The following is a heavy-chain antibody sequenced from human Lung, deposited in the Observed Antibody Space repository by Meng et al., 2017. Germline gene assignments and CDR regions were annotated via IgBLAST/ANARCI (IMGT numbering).Heavy chain of an antibody. V-gene: IGHV4-34*02. CDR1: GGAFSGYY. CDR3: VRRTYSSGWYFDY. D-gene: IGHD6-19*01. CDR2: IIDSGST. Sequence: VQLQPWGEGSLQPSATLVPTCAVYGGAFSGYYWSWIRQPPGKGLEWIGEIIDSGSTNYNPSLKSRVTISVDTSKNQFSLRVTSVTAADRAVYYCVRRTYSSGWYFDYWGQGTLVTVSS. J-gene: IGHJ4*02.